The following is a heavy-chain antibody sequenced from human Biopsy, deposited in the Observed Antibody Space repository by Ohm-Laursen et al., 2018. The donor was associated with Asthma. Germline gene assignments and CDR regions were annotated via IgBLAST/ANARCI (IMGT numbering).Heavy chain of an antibody. V-gene: IGHV4-31*03. CDR2: IYYSGST. D-gene: IGHD3-22*01. Sequence: QTLSLTCTVSYGSITSGGYYWTWIRQHPGKGLEGIGFIYYSGSTYYNPSLKSRVSISIDTSKNQFSLKLSSVTAADTAVYYCARAQDYYDSRGYYRSFDYWGQGTLVTVSS. CDR1: YGSITSGGYY. CDR3: ARAQDYYDSRGYYRSFDY. J-gene: IGHJ4*02.